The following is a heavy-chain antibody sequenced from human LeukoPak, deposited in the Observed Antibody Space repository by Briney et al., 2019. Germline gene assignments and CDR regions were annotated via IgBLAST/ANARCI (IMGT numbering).Heavy chain of an antibody. V-gene: IGHV3-11*03. Sequence: GGSLRRSCAASGFTFSDYYRSWIRQAPGKGLEWISYISTDSSSADYADSVKGRFTISRDNAKNSLYLQINSLRAEDTAVYYCARSPPYSKLRFDTWGQGTLVTVSS. CDR1: GFTFSDYY. CDR2: ISTDSSSA. D-gene: IGHD6-13*01. CDR3: ARSPPYSKLRFDT. J-gene: IGHJ5*02.